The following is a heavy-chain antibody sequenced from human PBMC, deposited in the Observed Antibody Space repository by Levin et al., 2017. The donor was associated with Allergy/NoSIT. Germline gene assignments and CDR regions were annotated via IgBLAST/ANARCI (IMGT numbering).Heavy chain of an antibody. J-gene: IGHJ6*02. CDR1: GFTFSSYS. D-gene: IGHD3-10*01. CDR3: ARDFPGGFHNYYYYGMDV. Sequence: GGSLRLSCAASGFTFSSYSMNWVRQAPGKGLEWVSYISSSSSTIYYADSVKGRFTISRDNAKNSLYLQMNSLRAEDTAVYYCARDFPGGFHNYYYYGMDVWGQGTTVTVSS. V-gene: IGHV3-48*01. CDR2: ISSSSSTI.